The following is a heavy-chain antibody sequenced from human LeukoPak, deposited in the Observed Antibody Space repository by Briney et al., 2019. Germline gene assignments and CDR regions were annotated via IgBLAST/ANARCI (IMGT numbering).Heavy chain of an antibody. D-gene: IGHD2-21*02. CDR3: ARDPYCGGDCYSGYGALDI. V-gene: IGHV3-7*01. CDR1: GFTFSSW. CDR2: IKQDGSEE. Sequence: PGGSLRLSCAASGFTFSSWMTWVRQAPGKGLEWVANIKQDGSEEQYADSAKGRFTISRDNAKNSLYLQMNSLRAEDTAVYFCARDPYCGGDCYSGYGALDIWGQGTMATVSS. J-gene: IGHJ3*02.